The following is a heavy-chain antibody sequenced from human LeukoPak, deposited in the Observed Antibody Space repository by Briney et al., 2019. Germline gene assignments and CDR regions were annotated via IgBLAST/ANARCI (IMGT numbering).Heavy chain of an antibody. D-gene: IGHD3-10*01. CDR1: GGSFSSYG. Sequence: GASVKVSCRASGGSFSSYGINWVRQAPGQGLEWMGRIFPIFGTTNYAQNFEGNVTITADKFTNTAYMELSSLRSEDTAVYYCARETQGSPPVRGGILDRWGQGTLGTLLS. CDR2: IFPIFGTT. J-gene: IGHJ4*03. CDR3: ARETQGSPPVRGGILDR. V-gene: IGHV1-69*06.